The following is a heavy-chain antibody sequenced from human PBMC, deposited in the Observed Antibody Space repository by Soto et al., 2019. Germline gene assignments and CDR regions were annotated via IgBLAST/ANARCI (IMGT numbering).Heavy chain of an antibody. CDR2: IFYSGNS. D-gene: IGHD3-10*01. V-gene: IGHV4-59*01. Sequence: QVHLEESGPGLVKPSETLSLTCSVSGGSLSFNYWSWIRQVPGKGLEWIGYIFYSGNSNYNPSLTSRVTISVDTSKNHFSLNLSSLTAADTAVYYCARGRGNFDFWGQGTLVTVSS. J-gene: IGHJ4*02. CDR3: ARGRGNFDF. CDR1: GGSLSFNY.